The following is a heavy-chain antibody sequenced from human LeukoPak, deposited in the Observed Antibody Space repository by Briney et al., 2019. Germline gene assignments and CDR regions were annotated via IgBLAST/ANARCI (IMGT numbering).Heavy chain of an antibody. D-gene: IGHD3-16*01. CDR1: GGTFSSYA. Sequence: ASVKVSCKASGGTFSSYATSWVRQAPGQGLEWMGGIIPIFGTANYAQKFQGRVTITADESTSTAYMELSSLRSEDTAVYYCARVSLRRNYYYYYGMDVWGQGTTVTVSS. V-gene: IGHV1-69*13. CDR3: ARVSLRRNYYYYYGMDV. CDR2: IIPIFGTA. J-gene: IGHJ6*02.